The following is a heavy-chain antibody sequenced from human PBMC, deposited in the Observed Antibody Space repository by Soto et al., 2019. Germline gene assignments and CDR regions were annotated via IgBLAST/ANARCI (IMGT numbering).Heavy chain of an antibody. V-gene: IGHV3-21*01. D-gene: IGHD6-19*01. J-gene: IGHJ4*02. CDR2: VSKSDYT. CDR3: XXEDSIIIPAVADF. Sequence: EVQLLESGGGLVRPGGSLTLSCAVSGFTFTNYGINWVRQAPGKGLEWVSSVSKSDYTYYSESVKGRFTISRDNARNSVSLQMDNLRAEXXAVYXXXXEDSIIIPAVADFWGQGTLVTVSS. CDR1: GFTFTNYG.